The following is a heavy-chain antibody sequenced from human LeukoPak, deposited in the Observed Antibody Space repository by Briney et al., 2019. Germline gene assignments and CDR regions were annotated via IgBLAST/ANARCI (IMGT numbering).Heavy chain of an antibody. CDR2: ISYDESKK. CDR3: ATGYRSAYSWDS. D-gene: IGHD5-12*01. J-gene: IGHJ4*02. CDR1: GFTFSSYG. V-gene: IGHV3-30*03. Sequence: GGSLRLSCAASGFTFSSYGMHWVRQAPGKGLEWVADISYDESKKYYADSVEGRFTISRDNAKNTLYLQLNSLRVEDAAVYYCATGYRSAYSWDSWGQGTLVTVSS.